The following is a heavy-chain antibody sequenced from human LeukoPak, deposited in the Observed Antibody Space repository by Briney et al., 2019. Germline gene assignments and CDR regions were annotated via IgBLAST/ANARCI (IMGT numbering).Heavy chain of an antibody. CDR1: GYTFTSYY. CDR2: INPSGGST. V-gene: IGHV1-46*01. CDR3: ARGGAVGDGYNPFDY. D-gene: IGHD5-24*01. Sequence: ASVKVSCKASGYTFTSYYMHWVRQAPGQGLEWMGIINPSGGSTSYAQKFQGRVTMTRDTSTSTVYMELSSLRSGDTAVYYCARGGAVGDGYNPFDYWGQGTLVTVSS. J-gene: IGHJ4*02.